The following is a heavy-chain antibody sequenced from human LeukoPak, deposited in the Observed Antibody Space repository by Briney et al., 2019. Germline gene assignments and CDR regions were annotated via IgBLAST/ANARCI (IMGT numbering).Heavy chain of an antibody. D-gene: IGHD3-10*02. CDR1: GFIFSSYA. CDR2: ISYDGSDK. CDR3: ARDVVRGPDDGYFQH. Sequence: PGRPLRLSCAASGFIFSSYAMHWVRQAPGKGLEWVAVISYDGSDKKYADSVKGRFTISRDNSKNTLYVQMNSLRAEDTALYYCARDVVRGPDDGYFQHWGQGTLVTVSS. V-gene: IGHV3-30-3*01. J-gene: IGHJ1*01.